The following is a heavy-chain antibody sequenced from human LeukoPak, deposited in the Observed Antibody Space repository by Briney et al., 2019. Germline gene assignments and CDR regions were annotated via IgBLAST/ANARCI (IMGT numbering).Heavy chain of an antibody. CDR2: IYTSGST. V-gene: IGHV4-61*02. CDR3: ARSAENSGSYVPNWFDP. CDR1: GGSISSGSYY. J-gene: IGHJ5*02. Sequence: SQTPSLTCTVSGGSISSGSYYWSWIRQPAGKGLEWIGRIYTSGSTNYNPSLKSRVTISVDTSKNQFSLKLSSVTAADTAVYYCARSAENSGSYVPNWFDPWGQGTLVTVSS. D-gene: IGHD1-26*01.